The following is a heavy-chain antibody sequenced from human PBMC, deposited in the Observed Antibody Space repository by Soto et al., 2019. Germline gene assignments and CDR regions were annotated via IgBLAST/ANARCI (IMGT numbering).Heavy chain of an antibody. CDR3: ARGQQLYYYYNMDV. CDR1: GGSINSYY. CDR2: IYYSGNT. V-gene: IGHV4-59*01. J-gene: IGHJ6*03. Sequence: QVQLQESGPGLVKPSETLSLTCTVSGGSINSYYWTWIRRPPGKGLEWIGYIYYSGNTDYNPSLKSRVPISIDTSKNQFSLKLSSVTAADTAVYYCARGQQLYYYYNMDVWGQGTTVTVSS. D-gene: IGHD6-13*01.